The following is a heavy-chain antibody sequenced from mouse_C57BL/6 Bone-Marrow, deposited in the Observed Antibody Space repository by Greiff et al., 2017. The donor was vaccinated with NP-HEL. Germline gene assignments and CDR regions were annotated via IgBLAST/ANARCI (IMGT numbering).Heavy chain of an antibody. Sequence: QVQLQQPGAELVMPGASVKLSCKASGYTFTSYWMHWVQQRPGQGLEWIGEIDPSDSYTNYNQKFKGKSTLTVDKSSSTAYMQLSSLTSEDSAVYYCAREGTTVVATDFDYWGQGTTLTVSS. CDR2: IDPSDSYT. V-gene: IGHV1-69*01. CDR3: AREGTTVVATDFDY. CDR1: GYTFTSYW. J-gene: IGHJ2*01. D-gene: IGHD1-1*01.